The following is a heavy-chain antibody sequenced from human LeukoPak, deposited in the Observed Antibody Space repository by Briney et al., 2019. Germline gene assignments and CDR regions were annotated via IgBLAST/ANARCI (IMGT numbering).Heavy chain of an antibody. CDR2: IYYSGST. D-gene: IGHD3-10*01. V-gene: IGHV4-59*12. Sequence: SETLSLTCTVSGGSISSYYWSWIRQPPGKGLEWIGYIYYSGSTNYNPSLKSRVTISVDTSKNQFSLKLSSVTAADTAVYYCASRPYYYGSGSYYTNRHFDYWGQGTLVTVSS. CDR1: GGSISSYY. CDR3: ASRPYYYGSGSYYTNRHFDY. J-gene: IGHJ4*02.